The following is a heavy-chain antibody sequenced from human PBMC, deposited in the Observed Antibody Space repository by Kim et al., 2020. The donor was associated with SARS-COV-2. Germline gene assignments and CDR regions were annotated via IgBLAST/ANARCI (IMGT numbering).Heavy chain of an antibody. J-gene: IGHJ4*02. Sequence: NSKPPLKSRVTISVDTSKNQFSLKLSYVTAADTAVYYCARDPDLGAFDYWGRGTLVTVSS. CDR3: ARDPDLGAFDY. D-gene: IGHD3-16*01. V-gene: IGHV4-59*01.